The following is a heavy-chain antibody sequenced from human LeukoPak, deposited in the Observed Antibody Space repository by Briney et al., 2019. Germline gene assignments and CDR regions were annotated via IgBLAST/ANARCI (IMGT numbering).Heavy chain of an antibody. Sequence: ASVEVSCKASGYTFTGYGINWVRQAPGQGLEWMGWISAYNGNTNYAQKLQGRVTVTTDTSTSTAYMELRSLRSGDTAVYYCASSKNYYDISGLDYWGQGPLVTVSS. J-gene: IGHJ4*02. V-gene: IGHV1-18*01. D-gene: IGHD3-22*01. CDR1: GYTFTGYG. CDR3: ASSKNYYDISGLDY. CDR2: ISAYNGNT.